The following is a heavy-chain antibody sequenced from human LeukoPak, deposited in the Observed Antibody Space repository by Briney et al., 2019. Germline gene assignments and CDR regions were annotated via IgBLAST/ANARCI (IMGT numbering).Heavy chain of an antibody. CDR2: IYHSGST. Sequence: SETLSLTCAVSGYSISSGYYWGWIRQPPGKGLEWIGSIYHSGSTYYNPSLKSRVTISVDTSKNQFSLKLSSVTAADTAVYYCARLLIGLYDSSDWGQGTLVTVSS. D-gene: IGHD3-22*01. CDR1: GYSISSGYY. CDR3: ARLLIGLYDSSD. J-gene: IGHJ4*02. V-gene: IGHV4-38-2*01.